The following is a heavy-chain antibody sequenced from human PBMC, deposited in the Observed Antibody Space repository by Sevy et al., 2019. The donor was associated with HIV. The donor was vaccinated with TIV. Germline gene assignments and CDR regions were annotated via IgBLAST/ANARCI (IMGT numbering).Heavy chain of an antibody. Sequence: GGSLRLSCAASGFTFNKAWMSWVRQTPGRGLEWVGHIKTKTDGETTDYAAPVKGRFTIWRDDSRNMLYLQMNNLKTEDSAGYYCTTSSIMITFGGVIWGQGTMVTVSS. V-gene: IGHV3-15*01. J-gene: IGHJ3*02. CDR1: GFTFNKAW. D-gene: IGHD3-16*01. CDR2: IKTKTDGETT. CDR3: TTSSIMITFGGVI.